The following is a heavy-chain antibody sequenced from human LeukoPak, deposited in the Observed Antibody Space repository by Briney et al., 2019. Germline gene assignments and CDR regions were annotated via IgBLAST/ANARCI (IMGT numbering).Heavy chain of an antibody. J-gene: IGHJ3*01. CDR2: IYSSGRI. CDR1: GGSLSGHY. CDR3: ARERLVPWTLDAFDV. D-gene: IGHD2-2*01. V-gene: IGHV4-59*11. Sequence: SETLSLTCTVSGGSLSGHYWSWIRQPPGKGLEWIGYIYSSGRINYNPSPKSRVILSVDTSKNQLSLRLRSVTAADTAVYYCARERLVPWTLDAFDVWGQGTMVTVSS.